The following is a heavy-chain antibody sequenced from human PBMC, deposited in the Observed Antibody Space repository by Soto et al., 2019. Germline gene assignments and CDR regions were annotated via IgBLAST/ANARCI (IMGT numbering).Heavy chain of an antibody. CDR2: ISYDGSNK. CDR3: AKGGSSGYYSFYGMDV. D-gene: IGHD3-22*01. Sequence: GSLRLSCAASGFTFSSYGMHWVRQAPGKGLEWVAVISYDGSNKYYADSVKGRFTISRDNSKNTLYLQMNSLRAEGTAVYYCAKGGSSGYYSFYGMDVWGQGTTVTVSS. CDR1: GFTFSSYG. J-gene: IGHJ6*02. V-gene: IGHV3-30*18.